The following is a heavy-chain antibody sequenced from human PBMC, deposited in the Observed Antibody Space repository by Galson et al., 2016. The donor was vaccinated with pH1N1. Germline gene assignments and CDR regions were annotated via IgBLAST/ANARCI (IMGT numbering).Heavy chain of an antibody. Sequence: SLRLSCAASGFTFSTYSMNWVRQAPGKALEWLSYISRGSGTIYYADSVKGRFTISRDNAKNSLYLQMNSLRAEDTAVYYCARVQVYSDSHYMDVWGQGTTVTVSS. V-gene: IGHV3-48*01. D-gene: IGHD3-22*01. CDR1: GFTFSTYS. CDR2: ISRGSGTI. CDR3: ARVQVYSDSHYMDV. J-gene: IGHJ6*02.